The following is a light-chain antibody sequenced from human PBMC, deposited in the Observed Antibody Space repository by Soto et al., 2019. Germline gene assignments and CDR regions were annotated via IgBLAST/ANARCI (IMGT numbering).Light chain of an antibody. CDR1: SSDVGGYNY. Sequence: QSALTQPASMSGPPGQSITISCTGTSSDVGGYNYVSWYQQHPGKAPKLMIYEVSNRPSGVSNRFSGSKSGNTASLTISGLQAEDEADYYCSSYTSSSTGVFGTGTKVTVL. CDR3: SSYTSSSTGV. CDR2: EVS. V-gene: IGLV2-14*01. J-gene: IGLJ1*01.